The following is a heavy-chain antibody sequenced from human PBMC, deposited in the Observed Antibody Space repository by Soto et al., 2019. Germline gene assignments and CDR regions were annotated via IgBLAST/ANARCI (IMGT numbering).Heavy chain of an antibody. J-gene: IGHJ6*02. CDR2: ISYDGSNK. V-gene: IGHV3-30*18. Sequence: PGGSLRLSCAASGFTFSSYGMHWVRQAPGKGLEWVAVISYDGSNKYYADSVKGRFTISRDNSKNTLYLQINSLRAEDTAVYYCAKDLWTVTRTYGMDVWGQGTTVTVSS. D-gene: IGHD4-17*01. CDR1: GFTFSSYG. CDR3: AKDLWTVTRTYGMDV.